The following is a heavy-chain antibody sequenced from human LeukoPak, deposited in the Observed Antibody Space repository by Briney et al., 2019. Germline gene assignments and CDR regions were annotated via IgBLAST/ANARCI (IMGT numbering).Heavy chain of an antibody. Sequence: GGSLRLSCAVSGFSFSSYSMHWVRQAPGKGLEWAAVISSDGSNKYYADSVKGRFTISRDNAKNTVYLEMNSLSVEDTATYYCIRDFRSADLWGQGTLVTVTS. CDR3: IRDFRSADL. CDR1: GFSFSSYS. V-gene: IGHV3-30-3*01. CDR2: ISSDGSNK. J-gene: IGHJ5*02.